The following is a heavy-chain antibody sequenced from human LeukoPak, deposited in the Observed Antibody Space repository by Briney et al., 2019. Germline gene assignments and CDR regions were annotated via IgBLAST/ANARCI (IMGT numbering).Heavy chain of an antibody. Sequence: GGSLRLSCAASGFICSNVYMSWVRQAPGKGLEWVGRIKSKTDGGTTDYAAPVKGRFTISRDDSKNTLYLQMNSLKIEDTAVYYCTTDRGITARPIFDSWGQGTLLTVST. J-gene: IGHJ4*02. CDR3: TTDRGITARPIFDS. D-gene: IGHD6-6*01. CDR1: GFICSNVY. CDR2: IKSKTDGGTT. V-gene: IGHV3-15*01.